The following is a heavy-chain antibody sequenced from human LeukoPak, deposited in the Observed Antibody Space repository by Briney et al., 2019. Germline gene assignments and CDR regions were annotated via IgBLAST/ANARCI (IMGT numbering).Heavy chain of an antibody. CDR2: IIPIFGTA. D-gene: IGHD6-6*01. V-gene: IGHV1-69*05. CDR1: GGTFSSYA. J-gene: IGHJ4*02. CDR3: ALDSSSTVDY. Sequence: GASVKVSCKASGGTFSSYAISWVRQAPGQGLEWMGRIIPIFGTANYAQKFQGRVAITTDESTSTAYMELGSLRSEDTAVYYCALDSSSTVDYWGQGTLVTVSS.